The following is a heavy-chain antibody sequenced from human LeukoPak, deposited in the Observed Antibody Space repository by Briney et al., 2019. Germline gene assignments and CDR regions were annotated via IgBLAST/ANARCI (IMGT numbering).Heavy chain of an antibody. Sequence: KSSETLSLTCTVSGGSISSYYWSWIRHPPGKGLEWIGYIYYSGSTNYNPSLKSRVTISVDTSKNQFSLKLSSVTAADTAVYYCARALRYYGSGSYYNVNWFDPWGQGTLVTVSS. CDR2: IYYSGST. D-gene: IGHD3-10*01. CDR1: GGSISSYY. V-gene: IGHV4-59*01. CDR3: ARALRYYGSGSYYNVNWFDP. J-gene: IGHJ5*02.